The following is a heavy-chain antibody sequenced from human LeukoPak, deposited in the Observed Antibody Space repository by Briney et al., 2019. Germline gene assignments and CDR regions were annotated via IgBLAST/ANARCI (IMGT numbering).Heavy chain of an antibody. CDR2: IYYSGST. D-gene: IGHD3-10*01. Sequence: SETLSLTCTVSGGSISSSSYYWGWIRQPPGKGLEWIGSIYYSGSTYYNPSLKSRVTISVDTSKNQLSLKLSSVTAADTAVYYCARDLMLLWFGESIRYFDYWGQGTLVTVSS. CDR3: ARDLMLLWFGESIRYFDY. J-gene: IGHJ4*02. V-gene: IGHV4-39*07. CDR1: GGSISSSSYY.